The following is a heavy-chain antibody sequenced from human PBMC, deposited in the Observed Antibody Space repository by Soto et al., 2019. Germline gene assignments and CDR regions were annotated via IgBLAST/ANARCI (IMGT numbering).Heavy chain of an antibody. D-gene: IGHD3-10*01. CDR3: AREPFYYGSQNPGVGGMDV. Sequence: ASLKISCKGCGYHFSRYGIAWGRQMHGKGLEWMGIIYTGDSDTRYSPSFQGQVTISADKSISTAYLQWSSLKASDSAMYYCAREPFYYGSQNPGVGGMDVWGQGTTVSASS. CDR2: IYTGDSDT. V-gene: IGHV5-51*01. CDR1: GYHFSRYG. J-gene: IGHJ6*02.